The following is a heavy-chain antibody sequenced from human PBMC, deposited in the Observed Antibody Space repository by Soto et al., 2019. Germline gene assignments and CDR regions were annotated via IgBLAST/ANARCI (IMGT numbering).Heavy chain of an antibody. D-gene: IGHD3-22*01. CDR2: INPGNGDT. CDR3: ARKDYYDSGMYYFDY. Sequence: GASVKVSCKASGYTFTSYGISWVRQAPGQGLEWMGWINPGNGDTGYSQKFQDRVTITRDTSASTAYMELSSLRSEDTAVYYCARKDYYDSGMYYFDYWGQGTLVTVSS. J-gene: IGHJ4*02. CDR1: GYTFTSYG. V-gene: IGHV1-3*01.